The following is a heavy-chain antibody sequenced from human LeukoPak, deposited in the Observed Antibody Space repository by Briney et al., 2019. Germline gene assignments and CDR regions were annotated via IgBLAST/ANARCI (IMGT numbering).Heavy chain of an antibody. Sequence: PSETLSLTCTVSGGSISSGDYYWSWIRQPPGKGLEWIGYIYYSGSTYYNPSLKSRVTISVDTSKNQFSLKLSSVPAADTAVYYCARGHTYYYGSGSSLGPNMDVWGKGTTVTVSS. CDR1: GGSISSGDYY. CDR3: ARGHTYYYGSGSSLGPNMDV. V-gene: IGHV4-30-4*08. J-gene: IGHJ6*03. CDR2: IYYSGST. D-gene: IGHD3-10*01.